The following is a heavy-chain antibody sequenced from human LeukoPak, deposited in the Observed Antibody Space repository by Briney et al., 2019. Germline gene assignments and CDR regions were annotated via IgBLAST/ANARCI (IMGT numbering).Heavy chain of an antibody. V-gene: IGHV4-30-2*01. CDR3: ARLQYCSGTSCYWFDP. Sequence: SETLSLTCDVSGGSISSGLYSWSWLRQPLGKGLEWSGYIYHTGSTYYNPSLKSRVTISVDTSKHQFSLRLSSVTAADTALYYCARLQYCSGTSCYWFDPWGQGTLVTVSS. D-gene: IGHD2-2*01. J-gene: IGHJ5*02. CDR1: GGSISSGLYS. CDR2: IYHTGST.